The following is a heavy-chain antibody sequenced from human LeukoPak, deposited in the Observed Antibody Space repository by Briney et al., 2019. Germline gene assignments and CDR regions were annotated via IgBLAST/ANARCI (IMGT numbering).Heavy chain of an antibody. J-gene: IGHJ5*02. D-gene: IGHD5-18*01. CDR2: INSDGSST. CDR3: ARSDVGTANWFDR. Sequence: GGSLRLSCAASGFTFSSYWMHWVRQAPGKGLVWVSRINSDGSSTSYADSVKGRFTISRDNAKNTLYLQMNSLRAEDTAVYYCARSDVGTANWFDRWGQGTLVTVSS. V-gene: IGHV3-74*01. CDR1: GFTFSSYW.